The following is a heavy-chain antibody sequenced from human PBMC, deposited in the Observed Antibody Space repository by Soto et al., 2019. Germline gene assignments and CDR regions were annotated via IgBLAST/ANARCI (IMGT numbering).Heavy chain of an antibody. CDR3: ASDGIGGTAFRGFCDH. Sequence: QEQLVESGGGVVQPGRSLRLSCAASGSIFSGYGMHWVRQAPGKGLEWGAVIWYDGSNKYYADSVTGRFTISRDNSKNMLYPEMASLRAEDTAVYYCASDGIGGTAFRGFCDHWGQGTLVTVSS. V-gene: IGHV3-33*01. CDR2: IWYDGSNK. CDR1: GSIFSGYG. D-gene: IGHD1-7*01. J-gene: IGHJ4*02.